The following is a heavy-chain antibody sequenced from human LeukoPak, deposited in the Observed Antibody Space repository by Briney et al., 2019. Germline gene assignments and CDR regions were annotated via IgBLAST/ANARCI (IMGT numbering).Heavy chain of an antibody. Sequence: GGSLRLSCAASGFTFSNYGMHWVRQAPGRGLEWVALIWYDGSNKFYADSVKGRFTISRDNSRGTLYLQMSSLRAEDTAMYYCAKDYSGSYQYFQHWGQGTLVTVSA. CDR2: IWYDGSNK. D-gene: IGHD1-26*01. CDR3: AKDYSGSYQYFQH. CDR1: GFTFSNYG. V-gene: IGHV3-33*06. J-gene: IGHJ1*01.